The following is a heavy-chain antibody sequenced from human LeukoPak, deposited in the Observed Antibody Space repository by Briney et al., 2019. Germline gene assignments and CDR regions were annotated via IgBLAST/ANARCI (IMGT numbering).Heavy chain of an antibody. V-gene: IGHV3-23*01. Sequence: PGGSLRLSCAASGFTFSSYWMHWVRQAPGKGLVWVSAISGSGGSTYYADSVKGRFTISRDNSKNTLYLQMNSLRAEDTAVYYCAKDSVSSSFDYWGQGTLVTVSS. CDR2: ISGSGGST. CDR1: GFTFSSYW. CDR3: AKDSVSSSFDY. J-gene: IGHJ4*02. D-gene: IGHD6-13*01.